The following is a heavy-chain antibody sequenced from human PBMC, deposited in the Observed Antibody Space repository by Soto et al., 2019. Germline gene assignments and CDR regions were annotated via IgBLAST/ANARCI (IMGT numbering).Heavy chain of an antibody. J-gene: IGHJ4*02. CDR3: AKTPRNLNYYDSSGYFDY. D-gene: IGHD3-22*01. CDR2: ISGSGGST. CDR1: GFTFSSYA. Sequence: GGSLRLCCAASGFTFSSYAMSWVRQAPGKGLEWVSAISGSGGSTYYADSVKGRFTISRDNSKNTLYLQMNSLRAEDTAVYYCAKTPRNLNYYDSSGYFDYWGQGTLVTVSS. V-gene: IGHV3-23*01.